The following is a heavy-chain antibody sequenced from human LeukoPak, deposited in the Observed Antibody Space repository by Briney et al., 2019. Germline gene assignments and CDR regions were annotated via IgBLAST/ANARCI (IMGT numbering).Heavy chain of an antibody. V-gene: IGHV4-59*01. CDR2: IYYSGST. Sequence: SETLSLTCTVSGGSISSYYWGWIRQPPGKGLEWIGYIYYSGSTNYNPSLKSRVTISVDTSKNQFSLKLSSVTAAGTAVYYCARVVGATPPNGYYYYYMDVWGKGTTVTVSS. J-gene: IGHJ6*03. CDR3: ARVVGATPPNGYYYYYMDV. CDR1: GGSISSYY. D-gene: IGHD1-26*01.